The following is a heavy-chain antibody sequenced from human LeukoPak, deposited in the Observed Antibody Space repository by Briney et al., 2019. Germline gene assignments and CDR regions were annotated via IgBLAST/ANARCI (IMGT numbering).Heavy chain of an antibody. Sequence: PSETLSLTCTVSGGSISYYYWSWIRQPPGKGLEWIGHIYHSGSTNYNPSFKSRVTISVDTSKNHFSLYLSSVTAADTAVYYCVRHAANRHNYGMDVWGQGTTVTVSS. CDR3: VRHAANRHNYGMDV. J-gene: IGHJ6*02. CDR1: GGSISYYY. CDR2: IYHSGST. V-gene: IGHV4-59*08. D-gene: IGHD6-13*01.